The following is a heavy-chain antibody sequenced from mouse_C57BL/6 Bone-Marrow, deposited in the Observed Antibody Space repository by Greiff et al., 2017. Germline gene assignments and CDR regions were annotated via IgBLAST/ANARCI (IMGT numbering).Heavy chain of an antibody. V-gene: IGHV1-42*01. D-gene: IGHD2-4*01. CDR3: AREDYDWYFDV. CDR1: GYSFTGYY. Sequence: VQLQQSGPELVKPGASVKISCKASGYSFTGYYMNWVKQSPEQSLEWIGEINPSTGGTTYNQKFKAKATLTVDKSSSTAYMQLKSLTSEDSAVYYCAREDYDWYFDVWGTGTTVTVSS. CDR2: INPSTGGT. J-gene: IGHJ1*03.